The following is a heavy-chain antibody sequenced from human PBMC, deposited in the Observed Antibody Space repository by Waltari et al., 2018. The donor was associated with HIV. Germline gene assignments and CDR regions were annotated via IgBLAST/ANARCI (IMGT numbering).Heavy chain of an antibody. Sequence: EMQLVESGGGLVQPGRSLRLSCAASGFNFDYYPMYWVRQAPGKGLEWVSGISWNSDIIGYADSVKGRFTISRDNAKNSLYLQMNSLGAEDTALYYCAKDAASIHYYGMDVWGQGTTVTVS. CDR2: ISWNSDII. D-gene: IGHD2-2*01. V-gene: IGHV3-9*01. CDR1: GFNFDYYP. CDR3: AKDAASIHYYGMDV. J-gene: IGHJ6*02.